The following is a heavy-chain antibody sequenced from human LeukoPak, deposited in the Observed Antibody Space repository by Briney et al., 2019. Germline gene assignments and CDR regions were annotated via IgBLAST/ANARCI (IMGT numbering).Heavy chain of an antibody. V-gene: IGHV3-21*01. CDR1: GFTFSDYS. CDR3: ASYRYSSSCYIY. D-gene: IGHD6-13*01. Sequence: GGSLRLSCAASGFTFSDYSINWVRQAPGKGLEWVSSINPTSTSIYYADAVRGRFTISRDNAKNSLYLQMNSLRAEDTAVYFCASYRYSSSCYIYWGQGTLVTVSS. J-gene: IGHJ4*02. CDR2: INPTSTSI.